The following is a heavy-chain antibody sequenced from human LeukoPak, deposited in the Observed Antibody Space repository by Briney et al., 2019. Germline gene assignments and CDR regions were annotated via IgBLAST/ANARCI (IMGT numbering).Heavy chain of an antibody. CDR1: GGSISSSSYY. Sequence: SETLSLTCTVSGGSISSSSYYWGWIRQPPGKGLEWIGSIYYSGSTYYNPSLKSRVTISVDTSKNQFSLKLSSVTAADTAVYYWARYSSPSDWFDPWGQGTLVTVSS. V-gene: IGHV4-39*01. J-gene: IGHJ5*02. CDR2: IYYSGST. CDR3: ARYSSPSDWFDP. D-gene: IGHD6-6*01.